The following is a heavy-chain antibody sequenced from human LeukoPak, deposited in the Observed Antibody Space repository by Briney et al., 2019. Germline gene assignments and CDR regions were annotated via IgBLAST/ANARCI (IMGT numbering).Heavy chain of an antibody. Sequence: PGGSLRLSCATSGFTFSSSAMTWVRQAPGKGLEWVSGISGSGGSTYYADSVKGRFTISRDNSKNTLYLQMNSLRAEDTAVYYCAKLLWAYYYYGMDVWGQGTMVTVSS. J-gene: IGHJ6*02. CDR2: ISGSGGST. CDR1: GFTFSSSA. V-gene: IGHV3-23*01. D-gene: IGHD3-10*01. CDR3: AKLLWAYYYYGMDV.